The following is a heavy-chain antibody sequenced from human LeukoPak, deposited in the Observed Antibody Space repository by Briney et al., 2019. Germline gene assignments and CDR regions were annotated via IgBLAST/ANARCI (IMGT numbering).Heavy chain of an antibody. V-gene: IGHV4-59*12. CDR3: ASTTYNAFDI. CDR1: GGSITNYF. J-gene: IGHJ3*02. D-gene: IGHD1-14*01. CDR2: ISDRGST. Sequence: SGTLSLTRAVSGGSITNYFWSWIRQPPPKGLDWIGYISDRGSTYYNPSLQSRVTISVDVSKNQFSLKLRSVTAADAAVYYCASTTYNAFDIWGQGTMVTVSS.